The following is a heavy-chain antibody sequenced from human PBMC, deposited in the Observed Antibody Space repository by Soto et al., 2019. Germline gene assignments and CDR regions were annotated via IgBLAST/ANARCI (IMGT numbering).Heavy chain of an antibody. J-gene: IGHJ4*01. Sequence: EVQLVESGGGLVQPGGSLRLSCAASGFTFSDSYMDWVRQPPGKGPEWVGRIRKRVNGYTTEYAASVRGSFTISRDDSKNSLDLQMDSLKAEDTAVYFCARSGSYSHLDYWGQGTLVTVSS. D-gene: IGHD1-26*01. V-gene: IGHV3-72*01. CDR2: IRKRVNGYTT. CDR1: GFTFSDSY. CDR3: ARSGSYSHLDY.